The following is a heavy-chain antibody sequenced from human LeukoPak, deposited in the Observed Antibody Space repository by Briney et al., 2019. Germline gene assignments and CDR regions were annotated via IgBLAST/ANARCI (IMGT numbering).Heavy chain of an antibody. CDR2: IWYDGSNK. J-gene: IGHJ3*02. CDR1: GFTFSSYG. V-gene: IGHV3-33*01. D-gene: IGHD7-27*01. Sequence: GRSLRLSCAASGFTFSSYGMHWVRQAPGKGLEWVAVIWYDGSNKYYADSVKGRFTISRDNSKNTLYLQMNSLRAEDTAVYYCARGGLGIGDFDIWGQETMVTVSS. CDR3: ARGGLGIGDFDI.